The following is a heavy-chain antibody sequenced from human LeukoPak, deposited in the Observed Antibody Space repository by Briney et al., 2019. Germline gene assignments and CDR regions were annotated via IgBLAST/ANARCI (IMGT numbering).Heavy chain of an antibody. Sequence: SVKVSCKASGGTFSSYTISWVRQAPGQGLEWMGRIIPILGIANYAQKFQGRVTITADKSTSTAYMELSSLRSEDTAVYYCARGGYYYDSSGYSSLDYWGQGTLVTVSS. V-gene: IGHV1-69*02. CDR2: IIPILGIA. J-gene: IGHJ4*02. CDR3: ARGGYYYDSSGYSSLDY. D-gene: IGHD3-22*01. CDR1: GGTFSSYT.